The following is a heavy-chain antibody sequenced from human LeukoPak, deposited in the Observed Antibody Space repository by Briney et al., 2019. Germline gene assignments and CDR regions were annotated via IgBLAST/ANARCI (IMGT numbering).Heavy chain of an antibody. J-gene: IGHJ6*02. CDR2: IYTSGST. Sequence: PSETLSLTCTVSGDSISNYYWSWIRQPAGKGLEWIGRIYTSGSTNYNPSLKSRVTMSVDTSKNQFSLKLSSVTAADTAVYYCARGYGSGSYYYYGMDVWGQGTTVTVSS. CDR3: ARGYGSGSYYYYGMDV. D-gene: IGHD3-10*01. CDR1: GDSISNYY. V-gene: IGHV4-4*07.